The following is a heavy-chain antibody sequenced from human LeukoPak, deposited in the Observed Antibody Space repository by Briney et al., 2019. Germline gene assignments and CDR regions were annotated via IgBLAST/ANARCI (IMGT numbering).Heavy chain of an antibody. CDR3: ARRWNYGRNYYIDV. CDR2: INDSGRI. V-gene: IGHV4-34*01. CDR1: GGSFSNYY. D-gene: IGHD1-7*01. J-gene: IGHJ6*03. Sequence: SETLSLTCAVYGGSFSNYYWRWLRQPPGKGLEWIGEINDSGRINYSPSLMSRVTISVDTSKNQFSLRLTSVTARDTAVYYCARRWNYGRNYYIDVWGKGATVSVSS.